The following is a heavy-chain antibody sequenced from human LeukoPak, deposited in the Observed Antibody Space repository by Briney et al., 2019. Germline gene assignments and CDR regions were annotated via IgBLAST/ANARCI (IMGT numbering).Heavy chain of an antibody. CDR3: AKAPAALYYDILTGYYFDY. D-gene: IGHD3-9*01. J-gene: IGHJ4*02. CDR1: GFTFSSYA. Sequence: GGSLRLSCAASGFTFSSYAMSWVRQAPGKGLEWVSAISGSGGSTYYADSVKGRFTISRDNSKNTLYLQMNSLRAEDTAVYYCAKAPAALYYDILTGYYFDYWGQGTLVTVSS. V-gene: IGHV3-23*01. CDR2: ISGSGGST.